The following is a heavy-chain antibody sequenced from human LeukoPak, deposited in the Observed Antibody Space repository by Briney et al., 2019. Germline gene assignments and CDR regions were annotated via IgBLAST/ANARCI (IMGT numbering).Heavy chain of an antibody. Sequence: SETLSLTCAVYGGSFSGYYWSWTRQPPGKGLEWIGEINHSGSTNYNPSLKSRVTISVDTSKNQFSLKLSSVTAADTAVYYCARGLGYYDDWGQGTLVTVSS. J-gene: IGHJ4*02. CDR1: GGSFSGYY. V-gene: IGHV4-34*01. CDR2: INHSGST. CDR3: ARGLGYYDD.